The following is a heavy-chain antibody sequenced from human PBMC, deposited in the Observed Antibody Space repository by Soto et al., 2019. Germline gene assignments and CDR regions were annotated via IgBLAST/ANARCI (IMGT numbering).Heavy chain of an antibody. D-gene: IGHD3-9*01. Sequence: ASVKVSCKASGYTFTSYGFSWVRQAPGQGLEWMGWISAYNGNTNYAQKLQGRVTMTTDTSTSTAYKELRSLRSDDTAVYYCARAQYYDILTGYSHPFDYWGQGTLVTVSS. CDR2: ISAYNGNT. CDR3: ARAQYYDILTGYSHPFDY. CDR1: GYTFTSYG. J-gene: IGHJ4*02. V-gene: IGHV1-18*01.